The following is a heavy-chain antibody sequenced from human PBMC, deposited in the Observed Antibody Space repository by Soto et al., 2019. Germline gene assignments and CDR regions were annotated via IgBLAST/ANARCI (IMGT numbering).Heavy chain of an antibody. CDR3: ARGKTGIAAQSKRSGFDP. V-gene: IGHV3-13*01. J-gene: IGHJ5*02. D-gene: IGHD6-13*01. CDR2: IGTAGDT. Sequence: EVQLVESGGGLVQPGGSLRLSCAASGFTFNSYDMHWVRQATGKGLEWVSAIGTAGDTYYPGSVKGRFTISRENAKNSLYLQMNSLRAEDTAVYYCARGKTGIAAQSKRSGFDPWGQGTLVTVSS. CDR1: GFTFNSYD.